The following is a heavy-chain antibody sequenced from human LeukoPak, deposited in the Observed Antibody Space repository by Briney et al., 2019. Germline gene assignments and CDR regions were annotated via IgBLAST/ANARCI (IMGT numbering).Heavy chain of an antibody. J-gene: IGHJ4*02. Sequence: SETLSLTCTVSGGSISCGSHYWHWIRQHPAKVLEWIGYIYCSGNTYYNPSLKSRVTISMDTAKNQFSLKLSSVTAADTAVYYCARDVGSWYFDYWGQGTQVTVSS. V-gene: IGHV4-31*03. CDR2: IYCSGNT. CDR3: ARDVGSWYFDY. D-gene: IGHD6-13*01. CDR1: GGSISCGSHY.